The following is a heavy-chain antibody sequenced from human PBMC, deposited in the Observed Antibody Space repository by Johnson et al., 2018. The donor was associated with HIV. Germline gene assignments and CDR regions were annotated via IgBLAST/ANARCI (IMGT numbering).Heavy chain of an antibody. CDR1: GFTFSTNW. D-gene: IGHD1-26*01. CDR3: ARERWSEGRELRGAFDI. Sequence: VQLVESGGGVVQPGGSLRLSCVGSGFTFSTNWMHWVRQAPGKGLVWVSRINSDGSSTSYADSVKGRFTISRDNAKNTLYLQMNSLRAEDTALYYCARERWSEGRELRGAFDIWGHGTMVTVSS. V-gene: IGHV3-74*01. J-gene: IGHJ3*02. CDR2: INSDGSST.